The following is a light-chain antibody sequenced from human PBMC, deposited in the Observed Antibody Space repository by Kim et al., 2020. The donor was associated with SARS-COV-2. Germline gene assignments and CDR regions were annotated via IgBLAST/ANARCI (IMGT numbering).Light chain of an antibody. J-gene: IGKJ1*01. CDR2: KAS. Sequence: DIQMTQSPSTLSASVGDSVTITCRASQSISSWLAWYQQKPGKAPKLLIYKASSLESGVPSRFSGSESETEFTLTISSLQPDDFATYYCQQYRTFGQGTKVDIK. V-gene: IGKV1-5*03. CDR3: QQYRT. CDR1: QSISSW.